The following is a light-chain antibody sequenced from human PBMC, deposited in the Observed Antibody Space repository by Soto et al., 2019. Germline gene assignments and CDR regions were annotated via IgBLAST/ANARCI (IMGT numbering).Light chain of an antibody. CDR2: GAS. CDR1: QSVSSN. J-gene: IGKJ2*01. V-gene: IGKV3-15*01. CDR3: HQYNTWPS. Sequence: EIMMTQSPATLSVSPGGRATLSCRASQSVSSNLACYQKKPGQAPRLLIYGASTRATGIPARVSASGSGTVFTLTISSLQSEDFAVYYCHQYNTWPSFGQGTRLKI.